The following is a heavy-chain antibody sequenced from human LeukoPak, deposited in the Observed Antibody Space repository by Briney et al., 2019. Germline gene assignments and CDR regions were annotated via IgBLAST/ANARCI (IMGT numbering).Heavy chain of an antibody. D-gene: IGHD3-22*01. CDR2: IWYDGSNK. J-gene: IGHJ4*02. CDR3: ARDTRLYYFDSSDFDY. V-gene: IGHV3-33*01. Sequence: PGRSLRLSCAASGFTFSSYGMHWVRQAPGKGLECVAVIWYDGSNKYYADSVKGRFTISRDNSKNTLYLQMNSLRAEDTAVYYCARDTRLYYFDSSDFDYWGQGTLVTVSS. CDR1: GFTFSSYG.